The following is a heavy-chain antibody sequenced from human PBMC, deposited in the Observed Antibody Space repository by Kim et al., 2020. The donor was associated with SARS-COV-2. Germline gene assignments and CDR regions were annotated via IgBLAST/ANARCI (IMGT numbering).Heavy chain of an antibody. CDR1: GGSISSYY. V-gene: IGHV4-59*13. CDR3: ARALEGYSGSWFFDY. CDR2: IYYSGST. D-gene: IGHD6-13*01. J-gene: IGHJ4*02. Sequence: SETLSLTCTVYGGSISSYYWSWIRQPPGKGLEWIGYIYYSGSTNYNPSLKSRVTISVDTSKNQFSLKLSSVTAADTAVYYCARALEGYSGSWFFDYWGQGTLVTVSS.